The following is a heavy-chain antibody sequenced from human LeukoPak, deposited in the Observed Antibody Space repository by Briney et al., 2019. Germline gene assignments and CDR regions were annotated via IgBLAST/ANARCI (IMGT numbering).Heavy chain of an antibody. J-gene: IGHJ6*02. CDR1: GFTVSSNY. CDR2: IYSGGST. D-gene: IGHD6-19*01. CDR3: AKDQIPLNRPVAGGYYYYAMDV. V-gene: IGHV3-53*01. Sequence: GGSLRLSCAASGFTVSSNYMSWVRQAPGKGLEWVSVIYSGGSTYYADSVKGRFTISRDNSKNTLYMHMNRLRAEDTAVYFCAKDQIPLNRPVAGGYYYYAMDVWGQGTTVTVSS.